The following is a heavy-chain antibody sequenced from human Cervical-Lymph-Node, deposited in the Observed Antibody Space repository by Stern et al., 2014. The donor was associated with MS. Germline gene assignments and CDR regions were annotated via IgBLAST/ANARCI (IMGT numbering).Heavy chain of an antibody. D-gene: IGHD1-1*01. Sequence: QVQLVESGAEVKKPGASVKVSCKASGDTVTDHYIHWVRQAPGQGLEWMGGINPRGGTTTYAQKFQGSVTMTTDTSTSTVYMELNDTAVYYCAKELERGVLYMWGQGTMVTVSS. CDR2: INPRGGTT. CDR1: GDTVTDHY. CDR3: AKELERGVLYM. V-gene: IGHV1-46*01. J-gene: IGHJ3*02.